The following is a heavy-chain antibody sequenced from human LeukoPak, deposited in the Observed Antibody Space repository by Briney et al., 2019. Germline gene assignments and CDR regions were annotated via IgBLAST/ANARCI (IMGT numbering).Heavy chain of an antibody. CDR1: GGSISSSSYY. CDR2: IYYSGST. CDR3: ARQEWLVLGGAFDI. J-gene: IGHJ3*02. Sequence: SETLSLTCTVSGGSISSSSYYWGWIRQPPGKGLEWIGSIYYSGSTYYNPSLKSRVTISVDTSKNQYSLKLSSVTAADTAVYYCARQEWLVLGGAFDIWGQGTMVTVSS. V-gene: IGHV4-39*01. D-gene: IGHD6-19*01.